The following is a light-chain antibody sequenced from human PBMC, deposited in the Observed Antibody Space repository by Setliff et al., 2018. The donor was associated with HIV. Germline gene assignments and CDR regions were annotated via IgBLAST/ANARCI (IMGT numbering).Light chain of an antibody. CDR2: EVT. Sequence: QSALAQPRSVSGSPGQSVTISCTGTSSDIGGYNFVSWYQQYPGKAPKLIIYEVTNRPSGVSNRFSGSKSGNTASLTISGLQAEDEADYYCNSFTSSSAYVLFGGGTK. V-gene: IGLV2-14*01. J-gene: IGLJ2*01. CDR1: SSDIGGYNF. CDR3: NSFTSSSAYVL.